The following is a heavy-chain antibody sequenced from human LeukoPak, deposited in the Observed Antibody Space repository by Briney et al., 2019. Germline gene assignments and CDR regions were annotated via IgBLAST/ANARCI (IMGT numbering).Heavy chain of an antibody. V-gene: IGHV1-18*01. Sequence: ASVKVSCKASGYTFTSYGISWVRQAPGQGLEWMGWTSAYNGNTNYAQKLQGRVTMTTDTSTGTAYMELRSLRSDDTAVYYCAREALRYFDWLWNGIDYWGQGTLVTVSS. CDR1: GYTFTSYG. D-gene: IGHD3-9*01. CDR2: TSAYNGNT. J-gene: IGHJ4*02. CDR3: AREALRYFDWLWNGIDY.